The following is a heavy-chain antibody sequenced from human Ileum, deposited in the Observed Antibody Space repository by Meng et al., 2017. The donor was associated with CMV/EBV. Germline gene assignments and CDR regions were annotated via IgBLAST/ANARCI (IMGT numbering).Heavy chain of an antibody. V-gene: IGHV1-18*01. Sequence: SCKASGYTFASYGISWVRQAPRQGLEWTGWISTHNGDRNYAQKFQGRVTMTTDTSTSTVYMELRSLISDDTAVYYCARAGAVPNWFDPWGQGTLVTVSS. CDR3: ARAGAVPNWFDP. CDR1: GYTFASYG. D-gene: IGHD6-19*01. J-gene: IGHJ5*02. CDR2: ISTHNGDR.